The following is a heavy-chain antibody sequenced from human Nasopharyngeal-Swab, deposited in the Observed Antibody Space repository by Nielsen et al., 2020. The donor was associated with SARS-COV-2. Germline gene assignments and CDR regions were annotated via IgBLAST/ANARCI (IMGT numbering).Heavy chain of an antibody. V-gene: IGHV3-66*01. Sequence: WIRQPPGKGLEWVSVIYSGGSTYYADSVKGRFTISRDNSKNTLYLQMNSLRAEDTAVYYCARDTSGRDAFDIWGQGTMGTVSS. CDR3: ARDTSGRDAFDI. CDR2: IYSGGST. D-gene: IGHD6-19*01. J-gene: IGHJ3*02.